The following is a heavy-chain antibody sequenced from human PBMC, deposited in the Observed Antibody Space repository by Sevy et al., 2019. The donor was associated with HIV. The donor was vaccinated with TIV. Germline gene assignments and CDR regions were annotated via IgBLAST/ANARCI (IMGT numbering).Heavy chain of an antibody. CDR1: GDSISGYY. D-gene: IGHD6-19*01. V-gene: IGHV4-59*13. Sequence: SETLSLTCAVSGDSISGYYWGWIRQPPGKGLEWIGYMYYSGSTKYNPSLKSRVTISVDTSKNQFSLKLSSVTAADTAVYYCARVYSSDREGPVWFDPWGQGTLVTVSS. CDR3: ARVYSSDREGPVWFDP. J-gene: IGHJ5*02. CDR2: MYYSGST.